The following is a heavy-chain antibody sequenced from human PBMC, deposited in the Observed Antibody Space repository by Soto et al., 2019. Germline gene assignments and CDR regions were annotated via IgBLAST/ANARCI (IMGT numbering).Heavy chain of an antibody. V-gene: IGHV4-59*02. D-gene: IGHD2-2*01. Sequence: SGTLSLTCYVSGGSVSSFWWNWVRQSPGKGLESIAYVCSRGSTNYNPSLESRVAISLDTSKNQFSLRLTSVTAADTAVYFCARVRTEYAGLDYWGQGTEVTVSS. CDR3: ARVRTEYAGLDY. CDR1: GGSVSSFW. J-gene: IGHJ4*02. CDR2: VCSRGST.